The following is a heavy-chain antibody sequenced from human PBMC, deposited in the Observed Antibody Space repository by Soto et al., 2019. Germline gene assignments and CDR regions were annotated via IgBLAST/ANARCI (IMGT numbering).Heavy chain of an antibody. CDR3: ARDEYCSGGTCYGEYSPYV. D-gene: IGHD2-15*01. J-gene: IGHJ6*02. CDR2: ISAYNGNT. Sequence: GAAVKVSCKACGGTFTSYGISWGRQAPGQGLEWMGWISAYNGNTNYAQKFQGRVTMTTDTPTSTAYMELRSLRSDDTAVYYCARDEYCSGGTCYGEYSPYVWRQGTTSTV. CDR1: GGTFTSYG. V-gene: IGHV1-18*01.